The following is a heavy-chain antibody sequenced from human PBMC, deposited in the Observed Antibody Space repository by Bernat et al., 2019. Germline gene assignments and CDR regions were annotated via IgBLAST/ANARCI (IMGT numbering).Heavy chain of an antibody. V-gene: IGHV6-1*01. CDR2: TYYRSKWYN. CDR3: VRGWYYYFDY. D-gene: IGHD6-19*01. CDR1: GDSVSSNNAA. J-gene: IGHJ4*02. Sequence: QVQLQQSGPGLVKPSQTLSVTCAISGDSVSSNNAAWNWIRQSPLRGLEWLGRTYYRSKWYNNYAVSVKSRITINADTSKNQFSLQLNSVTPEDTAVYYCVRGWYYYFDYWGQGTLVTVSS.